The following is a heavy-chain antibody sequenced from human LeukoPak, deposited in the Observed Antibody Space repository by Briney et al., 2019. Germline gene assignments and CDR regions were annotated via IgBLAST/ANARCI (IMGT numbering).Heavy chain of an antibody. J-gene: IGHJ3*02. CDR2: MYSGGST. V-gene: IGHV3-53*01. CDR3: ARGRVAVAGETFDT. CDR1: GFTVSSNY. D-gene: IGHD6-19*01. Sequence: GGSLRLSCAASGFTVSSNYMSWVRQAPGKGLEWVSVMYSGGSTDYADSVKGRFTISRDNSKNTLHLQMNSLRAEDTAVYYCARGRVAVAGETFDTWGQGTRVTVSS.